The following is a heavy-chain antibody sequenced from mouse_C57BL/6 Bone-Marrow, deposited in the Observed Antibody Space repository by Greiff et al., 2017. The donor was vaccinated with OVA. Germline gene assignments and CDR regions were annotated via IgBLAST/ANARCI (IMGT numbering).Heavy chain of an antibody. J-gene: IGHJ2*01. CDR1: GYTFTSYW. CDR2: IFPGSGST. CDR3: ARSLYYTPDY. D-gene: IGHD2-1*01. Sequence: QVHLKQSGAELVKPGASVKMSCKASGYTFTSYWITWVKQRPGQGLEWIGDIFPGSGSTNYNEKFKSKATLTVDTSSSTAYLQLSSLTSEDSAVYYCARSLYYTPDYWGQGTTLTVSS. V-gene: IGHV1-55*01.